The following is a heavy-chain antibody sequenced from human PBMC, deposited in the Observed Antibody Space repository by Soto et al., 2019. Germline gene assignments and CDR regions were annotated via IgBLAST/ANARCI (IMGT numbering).Heavy chain of an antibody. CDR1: GDPITSGGFY. Sequence: QVQLQESGPGLVKPSETLSLTCTLSGDPITSGGFYWTWIRQHPAKGLEWIGYIYYSGVTYYNPSRNTRAPISVDTSKNQFSLNLSSGTAADTAMYDCARDLRGRRSGRFDPGGQGTRVTVSS. J-gene: IGHJ5*02. CDR2: IYYSGVT. D-gene: IGHD3-10*01. CDR3: ARDLRGRRSGRFDP. V-gene: IGHV4-31*03.